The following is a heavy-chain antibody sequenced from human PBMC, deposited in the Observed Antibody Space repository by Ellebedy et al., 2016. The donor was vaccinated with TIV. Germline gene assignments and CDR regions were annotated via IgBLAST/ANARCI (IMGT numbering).Heavy chain of an antibody. J-gene: IGHJ6*02. CDR1: GFTVSSNY. CDR2: IYSDGSGGSI. CDR3: ARDRSMDV. Sequence: PGGFLRLSCAASGFTVSSNYMSWVRQAPGKGLEWVSVIYSDGSGGSIYYADSVKGRFTISRDNSENTLYLQMNSLRAEDTAIYYCARDRSMDVWGQGTTVTVSS. V-gene: IGHV3-53*01.